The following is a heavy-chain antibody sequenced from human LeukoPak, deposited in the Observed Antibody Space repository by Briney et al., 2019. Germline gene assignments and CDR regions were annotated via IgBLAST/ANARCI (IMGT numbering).Heavy chain of an antibody. Sequence: SGGSLRLSCAASGFTFDDYAMHWVRQAPGKGLEWVSGISWNSGGIGYADSVKGRFTISRDNAKNSLYLQMNSLRAEDTAFYYCAKAGGWDYFDYWGQGTLVTVSS. D-gene: IGHD6-19*01. CDR3: AKAGGWDYFDY. CDR2: ISWNSGGI. J-gene: IGHJ4*02. CDR1: GFTFDDYA. V-gene: IGHV3-9*01.